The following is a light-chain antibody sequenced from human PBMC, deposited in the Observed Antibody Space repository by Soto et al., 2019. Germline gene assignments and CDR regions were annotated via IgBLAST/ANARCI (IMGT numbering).Light chain of an antibody. V-gene: IGKV3D-15*01. CDR2: GAS. J-gene: IGKJ4*01. CDR1: QSISIN. Sequence: IGLKKSAGTLSVSPGYIVTLSCRASQSISINLAWYQHKPGQAPRLLIHGASTRATGIPARFSGSGSGTDFTLTISRLEPEDFAVYYCQQYNRPVTFGGGTKVDIK. CDR3: QQYNRPVT.